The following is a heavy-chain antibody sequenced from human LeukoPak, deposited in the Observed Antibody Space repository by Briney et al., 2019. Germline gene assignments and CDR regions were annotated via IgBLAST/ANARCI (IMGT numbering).Heavy chain of an antibody. CDR1: GFTFSSYW. D-gene: IGHD3-22*01. V-gene: IGHV3-7*01. CDR3: ARDWYYYDSSGYSLFDY. CDR2: IKQDGSEK. Sequence: PGGSLRLSCAASGFTFSSYWMSWVRRAPGKGLEWVANIKQDGSEKYYVDSVKGRFTISRDNAKNSLYLQMNSLRAEDTAVYYCARDWYYYDSSGYSLFDYWGQGTLVTVSS. J-gene: IGHJ4*02.